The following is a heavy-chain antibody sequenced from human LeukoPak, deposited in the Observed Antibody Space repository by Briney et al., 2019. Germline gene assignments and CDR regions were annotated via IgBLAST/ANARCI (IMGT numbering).Heavy chain of an antibody. V-gene: IGHV3-30*04. CDR3: ASTMYSSSWYYLDY. J-gene: IGHJ4*02. CDR1: GFTFSSYA. Sequence: GGSLRLSCAASGFTFSSYAMHWVRQAPGKGLEWVALISYDGSHKYYADSVKGRFTISRDNSKNTLYLQMNSLRAEDTAVYYCASTMYSSSWYYLDYWGQGTLVTVSS. CDR2: ISYDGSHK. D-gene: IGHD6-13*01.